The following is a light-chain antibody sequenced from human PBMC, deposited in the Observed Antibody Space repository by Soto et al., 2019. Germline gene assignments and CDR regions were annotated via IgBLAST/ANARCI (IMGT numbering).Light chain of an antibody. CDR3: SSYTSSSTYV. CDR2: EVS. Sequence: QYALTQPPSVSGSPGQSVTISCTGTSSDVGSYNRVSWYQQSPGTAPKLMIYEVSNRPSGVPDRFSGSKSGNTASLTISGLQAEDEADYYCSSYTSSSTYVFGTGTKVTVL. V-gene: IGLV2-18*02. J-gene: IGLJ1*01. CDR1: SSDVGSYNR.